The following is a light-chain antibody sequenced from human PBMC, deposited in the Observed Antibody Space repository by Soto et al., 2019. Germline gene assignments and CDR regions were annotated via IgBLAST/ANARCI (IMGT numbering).Light chain of an antibody. Sequence: ENVLTQSPGTLSLSPGQRATLSCRASQSVSSCLVWYQQKPGQAPRLLIYGASSRATGIPDRFSGSGSGADFTLTISRLVPEDFAVYYCQQCGNSLYTFGQGTKLEIK. CDR2: GAS. CDR3: QQCGNSLYT. J-gene: IGKJ2*01. CDR1: QSVSSC. V-gene: IGKV3-20*01.